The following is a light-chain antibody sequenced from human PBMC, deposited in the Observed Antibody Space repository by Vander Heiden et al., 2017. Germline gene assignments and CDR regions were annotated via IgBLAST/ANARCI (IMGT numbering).Light chain of an antibody. J-gene: IGLJ2*01. V-gene: IGLV1-40*01. CDR1: SSNVAAGYD. CDR3: QSYDSSLSGLV. CDR2: GNS. Sequence: QSVLPQPPSVSGAPGQRVTISSTGSSSNVAAGYDGHWYQQLPGTAPKLLIYGNSNRPSGVPDRFSGSKSGTSASLAITGLQAEDEADYYCQSYDSSLSGLVFGGGTKLTVL.